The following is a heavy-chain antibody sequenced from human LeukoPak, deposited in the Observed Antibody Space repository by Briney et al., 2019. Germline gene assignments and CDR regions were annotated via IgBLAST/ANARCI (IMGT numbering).Heavy chain of an antibody. J-gene: IGHJ4*02. V-gene: IGHV3-74*01. CDR3: AREPLDYVWGSYPVGDY. D-gene: IGHD3-16*02. CDR2: INSDGSST. Sequence: GGSLRLSCAASGFTVSSYWMHWVRQAPGKGLVWVSRINSDGSSTSYADSVKGRFTISRDNAKNTLYLQMNSLRAEDTAVYYCAREPLDYVWGSYPVGDYWGQGTLVTVSS. CDR1: GFTVSSYW.